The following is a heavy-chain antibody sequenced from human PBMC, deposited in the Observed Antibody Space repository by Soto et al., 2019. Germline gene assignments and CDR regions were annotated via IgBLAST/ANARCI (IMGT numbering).Heavy chain of an antibody. D-gene: IGHD5-12*01. CDR3: ARPVEMATISRSYLFY. J-gene: IGHJ4*02. V-gene: IGHV1-69*01. Sequence: QVQLVQSGAEVKKPGSSVKVSCKASGGTFSNYAINWVRQAPGQGLEWMGGVIPIFGTANYAQKFQGRATITADDSTSTASLDLSSLRSEATAVYYCARPVEMATISRSYLFYWGQGTLVTVSS. CDR1: GGTFSNYA. CDR2: VIPIFGTA.